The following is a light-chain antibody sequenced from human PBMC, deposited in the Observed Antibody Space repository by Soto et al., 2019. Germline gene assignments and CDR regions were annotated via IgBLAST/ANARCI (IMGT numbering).Light chain of an antibody. V-gene: IGKV1-5*01. CDR3: QQYDSFSVT. J-gene: IGKJ1*01. CDR1: QSISDW. Sequence: DIQMTQSPSTLSASVGDRVTITCRASQSISDWVAWYQQKPGKAPNLLIFDVSALKRGVPPRFSGSGSGTEFTLTISSLQPDDFATYYCQQYDSFSVTFGQGTKVEIK. CDR2: DVS.